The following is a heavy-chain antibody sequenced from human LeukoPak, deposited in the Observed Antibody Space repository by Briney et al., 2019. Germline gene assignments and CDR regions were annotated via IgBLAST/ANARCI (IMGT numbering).Heavy chain of an antibody. V-gene: IGHV4-59*01. J-gene: IGHJ4*02. CDR2: IYYSGRT. Sequence: SETLSLTCTVSGGSISSYYWSWIRQPPGKGLKWIGYIYYSGRTNYNPSLKSRVTISVDTSKNQCSLKLSSVTAADTAVYYCARQPFRTGTPDYWGQGTLVTVSS. D-gene: IGHD2-8*02. CDR1: GGSISSYY. CDR3: ARQPFRTGTPDY.